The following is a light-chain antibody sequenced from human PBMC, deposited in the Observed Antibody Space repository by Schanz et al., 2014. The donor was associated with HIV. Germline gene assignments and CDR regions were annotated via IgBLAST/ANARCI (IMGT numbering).Light chain of an antibody. CDR2: ATY. CDR1: SSNIKTNA. V-gene: IGLV1-44*01. CDR3: AGWDDSLNVWV. J-gene: IGLJ3*02. Sequence: SVLTQPPSASGTPGQRVTISCSGSSSNIKTNAVNWYQPLPGMGPKLLIYATYNRPSGVPDRFSGSGSDTSASLAISGLQSEDEADYYCAGWDDSLNVWVFGGGTKLTVL.